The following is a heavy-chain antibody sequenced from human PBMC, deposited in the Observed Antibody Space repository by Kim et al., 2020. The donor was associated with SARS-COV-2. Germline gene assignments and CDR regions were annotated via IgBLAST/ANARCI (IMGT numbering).Heavy chain of an antibody. V-gene: IGHV3-48*04. CDR3: ARDAIRVRGVMGFDY. D-gene: IGHD3-10*01. CDR2: ISSSSSTI. CDR1: GFTFSSYS. J-gene: IGHJ4*02. Sequence: GGSLRLSCAASGFTFSSYSMNWVRQAPGKGLEWVSYISSSSSTIYYADSVKGRFTISRDNAKNSLYLQMNSLRAEDTAVYYCARDAIRVRGVMGFDYWGQGTLVTVSS.